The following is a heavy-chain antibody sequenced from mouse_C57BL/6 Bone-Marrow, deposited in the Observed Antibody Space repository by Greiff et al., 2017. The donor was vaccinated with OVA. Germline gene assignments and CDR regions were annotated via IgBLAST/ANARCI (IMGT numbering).Heavy chain of an antibody. Sequence: QVQLQQSGAELVKPGASVTLSCKASGYTFTDYEMDWVKQTPGHGLEWIGEIYPGTGGTTYNEKFKGKATLTADKSSSTAYMQLRSLTSEDSAVFYCAPRAAQAVYWGQGTLVTVSA. CDR1: GYTFTDYE. CDR2: IYPGTGGT. CDR3: APRAAQAVY. V-gene: IGHV1-15*01. D-gene: IGHD3-2*02. J-gene: IGHJ3*01.